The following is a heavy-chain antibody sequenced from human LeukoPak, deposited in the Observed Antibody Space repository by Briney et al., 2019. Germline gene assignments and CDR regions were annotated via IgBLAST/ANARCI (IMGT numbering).Heavy chain of an antibody. Sequence: GGSLRLSCAASGFTFSSYAMSWVRQAPGKGLEWVSYISSSGSTIYYADSVKGRFTISRDNAKNSLYLQMNSLRAEDTAVYYCARDPDMVGYCSGGSCESRFDPWGQGTLVTVSS. J-gene: IGHJ5*02. CDR1: GFTFSSYA. CDR2: ISSSGSTI. D-gene: IGHD2-15*01. V-gene: IGHV3-48*04. CDR3: ARDPDMVGYCSGGSCESRFDP.